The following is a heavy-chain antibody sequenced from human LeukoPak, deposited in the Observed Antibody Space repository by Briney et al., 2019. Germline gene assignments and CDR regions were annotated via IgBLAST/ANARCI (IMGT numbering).Heavy chain of an antibody. CDR1: GGTFSSYA. Sequence: SVKVSCKASGGTFSSYAISWVRQAPGQGLEWMGGIIPIFGTANYAQKFQGRVTITADKSKSTAYMELSSLRSEDTAVYYCARVPQYSSGWLSFDYGGQGTLVTVSS. V-gene: IGHV1-69*06. J-gene: IGHJ4*02. D-gene: IGHD6-19*01. CDR2: IIPIFGTA. CDR3: ARVPQYSSGWLSFDY.